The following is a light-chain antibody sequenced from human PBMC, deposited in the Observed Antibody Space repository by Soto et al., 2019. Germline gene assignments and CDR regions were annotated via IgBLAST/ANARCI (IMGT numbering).Light chain of an antibody. CDR2: GAS. V-gene: IGKV3-20*01. Sequence: EIVLTQSPGTLSLSPGERATLSCRASQNVGSGYLAWYQQRPGQAPRLLIYGASNRATGFPDRFSGSGSGTDFTLTISRLEPEDFAVYYCQQYVASPWTFGQGTKVDIK. CDR3: QQYVASPWT. J-gene: IGKJ1*01. CDR1: QNVGSGY.